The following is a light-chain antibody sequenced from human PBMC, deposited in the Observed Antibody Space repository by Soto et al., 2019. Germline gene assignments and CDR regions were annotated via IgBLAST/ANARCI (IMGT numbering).Light chain of an antibody. J-gene: IGLJ1*01. Sequence: QSVLTQPASVSGSPGQSVTISCTGTSSDVGNYNYVSWYQQHPGKAPKLMIYEVSNRPSGVSNRFSGSKSGNTASPTISGLQAEDEADYYCSSYTSSSTPYVFGTGTKVTVL. CDR3: SSYTSSSTPYV. V-gene: IGLV2-14*01. CDR1: SSDVGNYNY. CDR2: EVS.